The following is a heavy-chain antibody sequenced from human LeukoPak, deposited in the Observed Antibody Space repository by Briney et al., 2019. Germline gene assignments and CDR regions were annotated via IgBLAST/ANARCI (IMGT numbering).Heavy chain of an antibody. V-gene: IGHV4-61*02. CDR3: ARGFSTYYDFWSGPDLDY. D-gene: IGHD3-3*01. J-gene: IGHJ4*02. Sequence: SETLSLTCTVSGGSISSGSYYWSWIRQPAGKGLEWIGRIYTSGSTNYNPSLKSRVTISVDTSKNQFSLKLSSVTAADTAVYYCARGFSTYYDFWSGPDLDYWGQGTLVTVSS. CDR1: GGSISSGSYY. CDR2: IYTSGST.